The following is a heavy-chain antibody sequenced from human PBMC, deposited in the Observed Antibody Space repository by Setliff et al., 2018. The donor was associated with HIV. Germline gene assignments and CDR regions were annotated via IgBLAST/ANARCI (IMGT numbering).Heavy chain of an antibody. CDR3: ARETYYYDNPQYYYYYMDV. CDR2: IYTSGST. Sequence: PSETLSLTCTVSGGSISGGSYYWSWIRQPAGKGLEWIGRIYTSGSTNYNPSLKSRVTISVDTSKNQFSLKLRSVTAADTAVYYCARETYYYDNPQYYYYYMDVWGKGTTVTVS. V-gene: IGHV4-61*02. J-gene: IGHJ6*03. D-gene: IGHD3-22*01. CDR1: GGSISGGSYY.